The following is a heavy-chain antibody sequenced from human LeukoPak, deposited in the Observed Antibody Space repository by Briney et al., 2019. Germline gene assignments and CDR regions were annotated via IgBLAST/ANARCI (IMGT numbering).Heavy chain of an antibody. J-gene: IGHJ4*02. CDR2: IYPGDSDT. CDR1: GYRFTNYW. D-gene: IGHD2-21*02. V-gene: IGHV5-51*01. CDR3: ARHEDCGGDCYSVDY. Sequence: GESLKISCKGSGYRFTNYWIVWVRQMPGKGLEWMGIIYPGDSDTRYSPSFQGQVTISADKSISTAYLQWSSLKASDTAMYYCARHEDCGGDCYSVDYWGQGTLVTVSS.